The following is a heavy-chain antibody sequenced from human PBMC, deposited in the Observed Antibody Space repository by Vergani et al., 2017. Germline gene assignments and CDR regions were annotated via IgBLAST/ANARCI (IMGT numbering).Heavy chain of an antibody. V-gene: IGHV3-23*01. D-gene: IGHD2-8*01. CDR3: AKVAGYCTNGVCASED. CDR2: ISGSGGST. Sequence: EVQLLESGGGLVQPGGSLRLSCAASEFTFSSYAMRWVRPAPGKGLEWVSVISGSGGSTYYADSVKGRFTISRDNSKNTLYLQMNSLRAEDTAVYYCAKVAGYCTNGVCASEDWGQGTLVTVSS. CDR1: EFTFSSYA. J-gene: IGHJ4*02.